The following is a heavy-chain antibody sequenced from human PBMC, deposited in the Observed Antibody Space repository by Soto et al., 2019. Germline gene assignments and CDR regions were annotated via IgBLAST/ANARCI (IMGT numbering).Heavy chain of an antibody. CDR1: GGSISSYY. CDR2: IYYSGGT. Sequence: SETLSLTCTVSGGSISSYYWSWIRQPPGKGLEWIGYIYYSGGTNYNPSLKSRVTISVDTSKNQFSLKLSSVTAADTAVYYCARDHKPTYYYGSGSYWDHSYYYMDVWGKGTTVTVSS. D-gene: IGHD3-10*01. CDR3: ARDHKPTYYYGSGSYWDHSYYYMDV. J-gene: IGHJ6*03. V-gene: IGHV4-59*01.